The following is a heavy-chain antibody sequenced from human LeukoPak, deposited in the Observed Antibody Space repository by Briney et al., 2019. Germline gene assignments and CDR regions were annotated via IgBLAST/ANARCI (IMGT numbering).Heavy chain of an antibody. Sequence: GGSLRLSCAASGFTFSNAWMSWVRQAPGKGLEWVGRIKSKTDGGTTDYAAPVKGRFTISRDDSKNTLYLQMNSLKTEDTAIYYCTKTYYYGSGSLDYWGQGTLVTVSS. V-gene: IGHV3-15*01. CDR1: GFTFSNAW. CDR3: TKTYYYGSGSLDY. CDR2: IKSKTDGGTT. D-gene: IGHD3-10*01. J-gene: IGHJ4*02.